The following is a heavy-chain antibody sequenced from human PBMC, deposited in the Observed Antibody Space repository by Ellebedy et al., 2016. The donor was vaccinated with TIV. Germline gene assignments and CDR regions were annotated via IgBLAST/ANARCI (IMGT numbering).Heavy chain of an antibody. CDR1: GFTFSSYA. J-gene: IGHJ4*02. V-gene: IGHV3-23*01. CDR3: AKDPYSMVRGVIDY. D-gene: IGHD3-10*01. CDR2: ISDSGDRT. Sequence: GESLKISXAASGFTFSSYAMSWVRQAPGKGLEWVSTISDSGDRTYYADSVKGRFTISRDNSKNTLYLQMNSLRAEDTAVYYCAKDPYSMVRGVIDYWGQGTLVTVSS.